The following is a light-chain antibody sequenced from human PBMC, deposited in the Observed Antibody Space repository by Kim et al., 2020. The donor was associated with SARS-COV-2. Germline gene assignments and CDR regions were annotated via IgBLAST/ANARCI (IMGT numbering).Light chain of an antibody. V-gene: IGKV1-39*01. CDR1: ESISRY. CDR2: GAS. Sequence: SASVGDRVTITCRASESISRYLNWYQQKPGKAPNVLIYGASSLQSGVPSRFSGSGSGRDFSLTINSLQPEDFATYYCQQSYSTPVTFGQGTKMEI. J-gene: IGKJ2*01. CDR3: QQSYSTPVT.